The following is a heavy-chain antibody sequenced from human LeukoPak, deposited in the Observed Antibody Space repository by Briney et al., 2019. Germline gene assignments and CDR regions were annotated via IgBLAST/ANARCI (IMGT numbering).Heavy chain of an antibody. D-gene: IGHD2-21*02. CDR3: ASGYCGGACQLGGVGM. J-gene: IGHJ3*02. CDR2: FYNSGST. V-gene: IGHV4-59*01. CDR1: GGSISSYY. Sequence: SETLSLTCTVSGGSISSYYWTWIRQPPGKGLEWIGYFYNSGSTDYNPSLKSRVTISLDTSGNQFSLKLSSVTAADTAVYYCASGYCGGACQLGGVGMWGQGTMVTVSS.